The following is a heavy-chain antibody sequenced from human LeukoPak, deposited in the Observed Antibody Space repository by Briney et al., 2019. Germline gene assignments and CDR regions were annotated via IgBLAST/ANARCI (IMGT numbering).Heavy chain of an antibody. CDR2: ISSSGSTI. CDR3: AKDARYCSGGSCYGDYYYYMDV. CDR1: GFTFSDYY. V-gene: IGHV3-11*01. D-gene: IGHD2-15*01. Sequence: GGSLRLSCAASGFTFSDYYMSWIRQAPGKGLEWVSYISSSGSTIYYADSVKGRFTISRDNAKNSLYLQMNSLRAEDTALYYCAKDARYCSGGSCYGDYYYYMDVWGKGTTVTVSS. J-gene: IGHJ6*03.